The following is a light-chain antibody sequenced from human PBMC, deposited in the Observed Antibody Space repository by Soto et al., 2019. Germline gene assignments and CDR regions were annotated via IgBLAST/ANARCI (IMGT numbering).Light chain of an antibody. Sequence: EIVLTRSPATLSLSPGERATLSCRASQSVSSYLAWYQQKPGQAPRLLIYDASNRATGIPARFSGSGSGTDFTLTISSLEPEDFAVYYCQQRSHWPPAFGQGTKVEIK. J-gene: IGKJ2*01. V-gene: IGKV3-11*01. CDR1: QSVSSY. CDR3: QQRSHWPPA. CDR2: DAS.